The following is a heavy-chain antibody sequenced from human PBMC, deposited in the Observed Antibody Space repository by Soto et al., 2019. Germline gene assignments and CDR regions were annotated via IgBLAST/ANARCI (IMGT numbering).Heavy chain of an antibody. V-gene: IGHV4-59*08. J-gene: IGHJ2*01. CDR1: GGSISSHY. D-gene: IGHD6-13*01. CDR2: IYYSGIT. Sequence: QVQLQESGPGLVKPSETLSLTCTVSGGSISSHYWSWIRQPPGRGLEWIGFIYYSGITDSNPSLKGRVTISLDTSKNHLSLRLSSVTAADTAVYYCARPRGIAPAVWYFDLWGRGTLVTVSS. CDR3: ARPRGIAPAVWYFDL.